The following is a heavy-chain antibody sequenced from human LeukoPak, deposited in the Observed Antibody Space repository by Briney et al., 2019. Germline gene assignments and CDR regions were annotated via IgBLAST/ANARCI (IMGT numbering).Heavy chain of an antibody. CDR2: ISPDGVIK. CDR3: AKDRVTAAGYYFEY. D-gene: IGHD6-13*01. CDR1: GFAFSFYA. V-gene: IGHV3-30-3*01. Sequence: GTPLRLSCAASGFAFSFYAMHWVRQAPGKGLEWVSVISPDGVIKFYADSVKGRFTISRDNSKNTLYLQMNSLRAEDTAVYYCAKDRVTAAGYYFEYWGQGTLVTVSS. J-gene: IGHJ4*02.